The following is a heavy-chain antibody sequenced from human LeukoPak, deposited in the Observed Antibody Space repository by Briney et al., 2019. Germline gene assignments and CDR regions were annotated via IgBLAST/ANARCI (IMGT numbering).Heavy chain of an antibody. V-gene: IGHV5-51*01. CDR3: ARHIAVAGIVSSGDY. J-gene: IGHJ4*02. Sequence: GESLKIYCEGSGYSFTSYWIGWVRQMPGKGLEWMGIIYPGDSDTRYSPSFQGQVTISADKSISTAYLQWSSLKASDTAMYYCARHIAVAGIVSSGDYWGQGTLVTVSS. CDR2: IYPGDSDT. D-gene: IGHD6-19*01. CDR1: GYSFTSYW.